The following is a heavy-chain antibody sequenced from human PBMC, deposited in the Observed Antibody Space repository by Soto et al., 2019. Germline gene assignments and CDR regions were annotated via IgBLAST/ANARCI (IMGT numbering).Heavy chain of an antibody. CDR1: GYTFTSYG. J-gene: IGHJ5*02. CDR2: ISPYNGDT. D-gene: IGHD5-18*01. CDR3: VRDASSGYRGWWDP. V-gene: IGHV1-18*01. Sequence: ASVKVSCKXSGYTFTSYGISWVRQAPGQGLEWMGLISPYNGDTIYARKFQGRVIVTADTATSTVYMELRSLRSDDTAVYYCVRDASSGYRGWWDPWGQGTLVTVSS.